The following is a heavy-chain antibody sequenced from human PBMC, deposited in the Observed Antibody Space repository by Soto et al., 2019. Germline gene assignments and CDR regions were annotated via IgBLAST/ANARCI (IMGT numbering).Heavy chain of an antibody. J-gene: IGHJ3*01. D-gene: IGHD3-22*01. CDR3: ASDWGDDSAFYDAFQV. CDR2: ISGDGEST. V-gene: IGHV3-23*01. Sequence: EVQLLESGGGVVQPGGALRLSCAASGFSFNKFAVSWVRQAPGKGLEWVSAISGDGESTFYVDSVKGRFTISRDNSKNALFLQMNALRVEDTAVYYCASDWGDDSAFYDAFQVWGQGTMVSVSS. CDR1: GFSFNKFA.